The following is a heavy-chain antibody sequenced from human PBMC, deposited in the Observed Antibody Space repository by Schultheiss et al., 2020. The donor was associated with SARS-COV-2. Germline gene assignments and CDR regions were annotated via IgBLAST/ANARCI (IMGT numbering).Heavy chain of an antibody. CDR1: GYTFTSYD. V-gene: IGHV1-8*01. CDR3: ARDTLSSSWYDYYGMDV. Sequence: ASVKVSCKASGYTFTSYDINWVRQATGQGLEWMGWMNPNSGNTGYAQKFQGRVTMTRNTSISTTYVELSSLRSQDTAVYYCARDTLSSSWYDYYGMDVWGKGTTVTVSS. CDR2: MNPNSGNT. D-gene: IGHD6-13*01. J-gene: IGHJ6*04.